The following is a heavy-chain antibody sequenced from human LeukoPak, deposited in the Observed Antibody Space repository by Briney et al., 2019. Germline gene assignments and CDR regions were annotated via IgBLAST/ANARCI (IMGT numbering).Heavy chain of an antibody. CDR1: GFTFSSYA. CDR3: ARLQGGSGWYYFDY. CDR2: ISGSGGST. D-gene: IGHD6-19*01. V-gene: IGHV3-23*01. J-gene: IGHJ4*02. Sequence: GGSLRLSCAASGFTFSSYAMSWVRQAPGKGLEWVSAISGSGGSTYYADSVKGRFTISRDNAKNSGYLQMNSLRAEDTAVYFCARLQGGSGWYYFDYWGQGTLVTVSS.